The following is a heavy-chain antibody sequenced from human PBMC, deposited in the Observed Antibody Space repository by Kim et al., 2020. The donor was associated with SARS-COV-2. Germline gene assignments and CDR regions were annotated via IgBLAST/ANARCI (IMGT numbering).Heavy chain of an antibody. Sequence: GGSLRLSCTASGFTFGDYAMSWVRQAPGKGLEWVGFIRSKAYGGTTEYAASVKGRFTISRDDSKSIAYLQMNSLKTEDTAVYYCTRVDGYSSGWSPHPPYFQHWGQGTLVTVSS. CDR2: IRSKAYGGTT. D-gene: IGHD6-19*01. CDR3: TRVDGYSSGWSPHPPYFQH. V-gene: IGHV3-49*04. J-gene: IGHJ1*01. CDR1: GFTFGDYA.